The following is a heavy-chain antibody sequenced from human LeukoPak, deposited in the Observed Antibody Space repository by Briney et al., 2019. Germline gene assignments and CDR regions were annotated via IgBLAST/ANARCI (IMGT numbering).Heavy chain of an antibody. V-gene: IGHV1-18*01. CDR3: ARGLGGSGSYFLTFDY. D-gene: IGHD1-26*01. CDR1: GYTFTSYS. CDR2: ISAYNGNT. J-gene: IGHJ4*02. Sequence: ASVKVSCKASGYTFTSYSINWVRQAPGQGLEWMGWISAYNGNTKYAQKLQGRVTMTTDTSTSTAYMELRSLRSDDTAVYYRARGLGGSGSYFLTFDYWGQGTLVTVSS.